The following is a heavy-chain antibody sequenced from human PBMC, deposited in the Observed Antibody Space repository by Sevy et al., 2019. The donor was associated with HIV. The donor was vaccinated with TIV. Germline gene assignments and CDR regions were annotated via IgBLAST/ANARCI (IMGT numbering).Heavy chain of an antibody. D-gene: IGHD3-10*01. CDR2: INPNSGGT. Sequence: ASVKVSCKASGYTFTGYYMHWVRQAPGQGLEWMGWINPNSGGTNYAQKFQGRVTMTRDTSISTAYMELSRLRSDDTAGYYCARVTMVRGVIGWFDPWGQGTLVTVSS. V-gene: IGHV1-2*02. CDR1: GYTFTGYY. J-gene: IGHJ5*02. CDR3: ARVTMVRGVIGWFDP.